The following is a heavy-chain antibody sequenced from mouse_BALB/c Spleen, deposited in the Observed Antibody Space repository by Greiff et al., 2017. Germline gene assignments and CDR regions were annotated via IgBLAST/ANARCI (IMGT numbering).Heavy chain of an antibody. V-gene: IGHV1-62-2*01. CDR2: FYPGSGSI. D-gene: IGHD2-4*01. CDR3: ARHGQSTMITTEWFAY. Sequence: QVHVKQSGAELVKPGASVKLSCKASGYTFTEYIIHWVKQRSGQGLEWIGWFYPGSGSIKYNEKFKDKATLTADKSSSTVYMELSRWTSEDSAVYFCARHGQSTMITTEWFAYWGQGTLVTVSA. CDR1: GYTFTEYI. J-gene: IGHJ3*01.